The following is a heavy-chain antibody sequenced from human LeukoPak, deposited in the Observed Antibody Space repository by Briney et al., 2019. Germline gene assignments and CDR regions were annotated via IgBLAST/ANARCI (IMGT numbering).Heavy chain of an antibody. Sequence: GGSLRLSCAASGFTFSSYAMSWVRQAPGKGLEWVSAISGSGGSTYYADSVKGRYSISRDNSKNTLYLQMNSLRAEDTAVYYCAKARTTVTYGPEDYWGQGTLVTVSS. J-gene: IGHJ4*02. CDR3: AKARTTVTYGPEDY. CDR2: ISGSGGST. CDR1: GFTFSSYA. V-gene: IGHV3-23*01. D-gene: IGHD4-17*01.